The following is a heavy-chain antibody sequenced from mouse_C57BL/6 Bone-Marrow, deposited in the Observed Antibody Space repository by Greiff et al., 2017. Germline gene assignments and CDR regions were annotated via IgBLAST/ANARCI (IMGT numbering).Heavy chain of an antibody. V-gene: IGHV1-4*01. CDR3: ARGTDYAWFAY. CDR1: GYTFTSYT. J-gene: IGHJ3*01. D-gene: IGHD2-4*01. CDR2: INPSSGYT. Sequence: VQLQESGAELARPGASVKMSCKASGYTFTSYTMHWVKQRPGQGLEWIGYINPSSGYTKYNQKFKDKATLTADKSSSTAYMQLSSLTSEDSAVYYCARGTDYAWFAYWGQGTLVTVSA.